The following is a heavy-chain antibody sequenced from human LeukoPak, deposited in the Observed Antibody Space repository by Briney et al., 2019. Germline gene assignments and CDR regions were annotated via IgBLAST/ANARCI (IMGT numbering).Heavy chain of an antibody. V-gene: IGHV4-34*01. Sequence: PSQTLSLTCTVYGESFSGYYWSWIRQPPGKGLEWIGEINHTGSANYNPSLKSRVTISIDKSKTQFSLKLNSVTAADTAVYFCARRHTNWSKEFDFWGQGTLVTVSS. J-gene: IGHJ4*02. CDR1: GESFSGYY. CDR2: INHTGSA. CDR3: ARRHTNWSKEFDF. D-gene: IGHD1-1*01.